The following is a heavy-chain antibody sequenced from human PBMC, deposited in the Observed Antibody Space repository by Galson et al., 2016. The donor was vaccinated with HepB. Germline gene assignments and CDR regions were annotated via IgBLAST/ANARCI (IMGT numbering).Heavy chain of an antibody. D-gene: IGHD1-26*01. Sequence: SVKVSCKASGYTFTRSYMHWLRQAPGLGLEWMGVIKPSAGTTAYAPELQGRVTMTRDMSTSTVYMELNSLRSDDTAVYYCARGGDFGSYFYWGQGTLVTVSS. CDR3: ARGGDFGSYFY. V-gene: IGHV1-46*04. CDR1: GYTFTRSY. J-gene: IGHJ4*02. CDR2: IKPSAGTT.